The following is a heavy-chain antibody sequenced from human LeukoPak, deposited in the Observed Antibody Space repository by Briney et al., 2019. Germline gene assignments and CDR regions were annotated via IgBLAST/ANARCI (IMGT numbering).Heavy chain of an antibody. CDR2: ISAYNGNT. D-gene: IGHD3-9*01. J-gene: IGHJ4*02. CDR1: GYTFTSYG. V-gene: IGHV1-18*01. Sequence: ASAKVSCKASGYTFTSYGISWVRQAPGQGLEWMGWISAYNGNTNYAQKLQGRVTMTTDTSTSTAYMELRSLRSDDTAVYYCARVYYDILTGYRYFDYWGQGTLVTVSS. CDR3: ARVYYDILTGYRYFDY.